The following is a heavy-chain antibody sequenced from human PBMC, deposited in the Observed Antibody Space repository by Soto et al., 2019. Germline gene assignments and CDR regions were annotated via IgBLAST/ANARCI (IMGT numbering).Heavy chain of an antibody. CDR1: GFTFSGSA. V-gene: IGHV3-73*02. D-gene: IGHD6-19*01. CDR2: IRSKANSYAT. CDR3: TTHLLIAVAGTSYGMDV. J-gene: IGHJ6*02. Sequence: EVQLVESGGGLVQPGGSLKLSCAASGFTFSGSAMHWVRQASGKGLEWVGRIRSKANSYATAYAASVKGRFTISRDDSKHTAYLHMNSLKTEDTAVYYCTTHLLIAVAGTSYGMDVWGQGTTVTVSS.